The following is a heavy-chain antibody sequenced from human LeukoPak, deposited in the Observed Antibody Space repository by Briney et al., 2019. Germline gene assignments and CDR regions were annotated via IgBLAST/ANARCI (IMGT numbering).Heavy chain of an antibody. Sequence: PSETLSLTXSVSGGSISSSPYYWAWIRQPPGKGLEWIGSVYYSGNTHYSPSFRSRVTLSSDTSKNRFSLELTSVTAADTAVYFRARHVDLWSQFYTFRRAFDVWGQGTVVTVS. V-gene: IGHV4-39*01. CDR2: VYYSGNT. D-gene: IGHD3-3*01. J-gene: IGHJ3*01. CDR1: GGSISSSPYY. CDR3: ARHVDLWSQFYTFRRAFDV.